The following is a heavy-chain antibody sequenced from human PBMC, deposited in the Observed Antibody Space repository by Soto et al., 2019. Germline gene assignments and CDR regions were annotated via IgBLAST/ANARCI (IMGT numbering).Heavy chain of an antibody. Sequence: QVQLVESGGALLKPGGSLRLSCAASGFSFRDYYMSWIRQAPGKGLEWISYISGSGNTIYYADSVKGRFIISRDNAKNSLFLQMNSLRADDTAVYYCARDRLPMVVVVMGWFDPWGQGTLVTVSS. V-gene: IGHV3-11*01. J-gene: IGHJ5*02. CDR3: ARDRLPMVVVVMGWFDP. CDR2: ISGSGNTI. CDR1: GFSFRDYY. D-gene: IGHD3-22*01.